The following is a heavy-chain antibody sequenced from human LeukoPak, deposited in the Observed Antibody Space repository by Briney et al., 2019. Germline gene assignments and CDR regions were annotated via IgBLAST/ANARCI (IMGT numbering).Heavy chain of an antibody. D-gene: IGHD5-18*01. Sequence: PGGSLRLSCAASGFTFSPYSMNWVRQAPGKGLEWVAVISYDGSNKYYADSVKGRFTISRDNSKNTLYLQMNSLRAEDTAVYYCASGGYSYGYILQDWGQGTLVTVSS. CDR3: ASGGYSYGYILQD. J-gene: IGHJ4*02. CDR1: GFTFSPYS. CDR2: ISYDGSNK. V-gene: IGHV3-30-3*01.